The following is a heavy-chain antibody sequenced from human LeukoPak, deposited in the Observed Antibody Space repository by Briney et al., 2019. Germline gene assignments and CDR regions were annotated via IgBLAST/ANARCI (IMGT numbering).Heavy chain of an antibody. CDR3: ARDLTTGTTGNLDY. J-gene: IGHJ4*02. CDR2: INPNSGAT. V-gene: IGHV1-2*02. CDR1: GYTFTGYY. D-gene: IGHD1-1*01. Sequence: GASVKVSCKASGYTFTGYYMHWVRQAPGQGLEWMGWINPNSGATNYAQKFQGRVTMTRDTSISTAYMELSRLRSDDTAVYYCARDLTTGTTGNLDYWGQGTLVTVSS.